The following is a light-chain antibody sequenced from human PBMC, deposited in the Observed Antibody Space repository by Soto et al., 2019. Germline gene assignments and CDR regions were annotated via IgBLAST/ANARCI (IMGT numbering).Light chain of an antibody. J-gene: IGKJ1*01. Sequence: DIQMTQSPSSLSASVGDRVTITCRASQSISTWLAWFQQKPGKAPKLLIYRASSLEGGAPSRFSGSGSGTGFTLSMSSRQPDDFATYYCQQYVSYPWTFGQGTKVEIK. V-gene: IGKV1-5*03. CDR2: RAS. CDR1: QSISTW. CDR3: QQYVSYPWT.